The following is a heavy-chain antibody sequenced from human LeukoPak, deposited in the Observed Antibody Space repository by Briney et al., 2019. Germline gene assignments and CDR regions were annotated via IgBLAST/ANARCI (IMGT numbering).Heavy chain of an antibody. CDR1: GYTFTSYD. D-gene: IGHD3-22*01. Sequence: ASVKVSCKASGYTFTSYDINWVRQATGQGLEWMGWMNPNSGNTGSTQKFQGRVTMTRNTSISTAYMELSSLRSEDTAVYYCARAADSSGYFNWFDPWGQGTLVTVSS. J-gene: IGHJ5*02. CDR2: MNPNSGNT. CDR3: ARAADSSGYFNWFDP. V-gene: IGHV1-8*01.